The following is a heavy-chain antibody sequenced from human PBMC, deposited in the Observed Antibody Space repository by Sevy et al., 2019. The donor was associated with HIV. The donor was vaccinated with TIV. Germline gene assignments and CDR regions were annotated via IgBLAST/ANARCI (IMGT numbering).Heavy chain of an antibody. CDR1: GYTFTGYY. V-gene: IGHV1-2*02. J-gene: IGHJ4*02. CDR3: ARAPYTSGRLGYFDY. D-gene: IGHD6-19*01. Sequence: ASVKVSCKASGYTFTGYYMHWVRQAPGQGLEWMGWMNPNSGGTNYAQKFQGRVTMTRDTSITTAYMELNRLSSDDTAVYYCARAPYTSGRLGYFDYWGQGTLVTVSS. CDR2: MNPNSGGT.